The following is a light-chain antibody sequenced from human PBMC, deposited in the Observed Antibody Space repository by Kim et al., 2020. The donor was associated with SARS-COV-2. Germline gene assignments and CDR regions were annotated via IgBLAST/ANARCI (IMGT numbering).Light chain of an antibody. J-gene: IGLJ3*02. Sequence: SYELTQPPSVSVAPGKTARITCGGNNIGSKSVHWYQQKPGQAPVLVIYYDSGRPSGTPERFSGSNSGNTATLTISRVEAGDEADYYCQVWDSSSDHRVFGGGTQLTVL. CDR1: NIGSKS. V-gene: IGLV3-21*04. CDR2: YDS. CDR3: QVWDSSSDHRV.